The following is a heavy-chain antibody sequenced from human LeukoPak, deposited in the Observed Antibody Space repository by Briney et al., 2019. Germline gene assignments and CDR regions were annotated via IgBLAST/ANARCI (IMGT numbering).Heavy chain of an antibody. CDR2: INTYTGNT. V-gene: IGHV1-18*01. D-gene: IGHD4-23*01. J-gene: IGHJ4*02. CDR3: ARDFLFGGKSHDPKGIDS. Sequence: ASVKVSCKASGYTFVNYGFSWVRQAPGQGLEWMGWINTYTGNTNYSQNFQGRVTTTTDASTNTAYMELRSLRSDDTAVYYCARDFLFGGKSHDPKGIDSWGQGTLVTVSS. CDR1: GYTFVNYG.